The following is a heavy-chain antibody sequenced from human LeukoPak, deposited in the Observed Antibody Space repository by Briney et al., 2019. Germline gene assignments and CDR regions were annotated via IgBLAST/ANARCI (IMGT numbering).Heavy chain of an antibody. Sequence: GSLRLSCAASGFTFSSYWMNWVRQAPGKGLVWVSRIKSDGNYTTYADSVKGRFTISRGNAKNSLYLQMNSLRAEDTDVYYCARDQRYCSSSSCPWEPFDYWGQGTLVTVSS. CDR2: IKSDGNYT. CDR3: ARDQRYCSSSSCPWEPFDY. CDR1: GFTFSSYW. J-gene: IGHJ4*02. V-gene: IGHV3-74*01. D-gene: IGHD2-2*01.